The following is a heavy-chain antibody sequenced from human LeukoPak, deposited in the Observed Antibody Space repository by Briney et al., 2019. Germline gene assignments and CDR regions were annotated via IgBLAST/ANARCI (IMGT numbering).Heavy chain of an antibody. CDR2: ISYDGSHQ. CDR3: ARGTYYYHNSDSSGAFDI. V-gene: IGHV3-30*03. D-gene: IGHD3-22*01. Sequence: GGSLRLSCAASGFILSTYDMHWVRQAPGKGLEWVAVISYDGSHQYYADSVQGRFTISRDTPKNTLYLQMNSLRPEDTAIYYCARGTYYYHNSDSSGAFDIWGQGTMVTVS. CDR1: GFILSTYD. J-gene: IGHJ3*02.